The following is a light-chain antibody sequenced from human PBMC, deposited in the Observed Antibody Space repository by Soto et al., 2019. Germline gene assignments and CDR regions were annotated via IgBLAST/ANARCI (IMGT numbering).Light chain of an antibody. CDR1: SSDVGSYNL. J-gene: IGLJ1*01. CDR2: EGS. V-gene: IGLV2-23*01. CDR3: CSYAGSSTYV. Sequence: QSALAQPASVSLSPGQSITISCSGTSSDVGSYNLVSWYQQHPGKAPKLMIYEGSKRPSGVSNRFSGSKSGNTASLTISGLQAEDEADYYCCSYAGSSTYVFGTGTKVTVL.